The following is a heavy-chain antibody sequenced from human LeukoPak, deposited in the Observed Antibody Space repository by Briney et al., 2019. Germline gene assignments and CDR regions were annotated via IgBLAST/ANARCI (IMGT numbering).Heavy chain of an antibody. V-gene: IGHV3-21*01. CDR1: GLTFSSYS. CDR2: ISSSSSYI. CDR3: ARDWDDGFDL. J-gene: IGHJ2*01. Sequence: PGGSLRLSCAASGLTFSSYSMNWVRQAPGKGLEWVSSISSSSSYIYYADSVKGRFTISRDNAKNSLYLQMNSLRAEDTAVYYCARDWDDGFDLWGRGTLVTVSS. D-gene: IGHD1-26*01.